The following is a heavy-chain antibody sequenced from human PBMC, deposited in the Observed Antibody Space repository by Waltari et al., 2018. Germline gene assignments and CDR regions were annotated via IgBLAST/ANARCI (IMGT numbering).Heavy chain of an antibody. D-gene: IGHD4-17*01. J-gene: IGHJ3*01. V-gene: IGHV3-30*02. CDR3: AKVETSVTTYDGFDV. CDR1: GFPFRSSG. CDR2: IEYNGNNK. Sequence: QVQLVESGGGVVQPGGSLRLSCAASGFPFRSSGMHWVRQAPGKGLEWVAFIEYNGNNKYYSDSAKGRFTISRDSSKNTLYLQMNSLRVEDTALYYCAKVETSVTTYDGFDVWGQGTMVTVSS.